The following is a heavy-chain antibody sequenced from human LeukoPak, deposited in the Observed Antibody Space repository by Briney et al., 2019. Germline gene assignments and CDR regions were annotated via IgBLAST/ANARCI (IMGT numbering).Heavy chain of an antibody. J-gene: IGHJ4*02. CDR2: ISAYNGNT. CDR3: ARDRVGGAKYYYGSGSYYPFDY. D-gene: IGHD3-10*01. CDR1: GYTFTSYG. V-gene: IGHV1-18*01. Sequence: ASVKVSCKASGYTFTSYGISWVRQAPGQGLEWMGWISAYNGNTNYAQKLQGRVTMTTDTSTSTAYMELRSLRSDDTAVYYCARDRVGGAKYYYGSGSYYPFDYWGQGTLVTVSS.